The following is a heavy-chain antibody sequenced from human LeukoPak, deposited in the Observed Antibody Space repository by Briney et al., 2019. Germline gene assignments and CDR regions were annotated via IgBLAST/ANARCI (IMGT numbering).Heavy chain of an antibody. D-gene: IGHD5-18*01. CDR3: ARDLSYGTRRFYGMDV. V-gene: IGHV3-23*01. J-gene: IGHJ6*02. Sequence: GGSLRLSCAASGFTFSSYAMSWVRQAPGKGLEWVSAISGSGGSTYYADSVKGRFTISRDNSKNTLYLQMNSLRDEDRAVYYCARDLSYGTRRFYGMDVWGQGTTVTVSS. CDR1: GFTFSSYA. CDR2: ISGSGGST.